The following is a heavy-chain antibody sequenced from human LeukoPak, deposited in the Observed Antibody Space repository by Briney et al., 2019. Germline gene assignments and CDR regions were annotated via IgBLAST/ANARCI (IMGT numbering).Heavy chain of an antibody. Sequence: ASAKVSCKASGYTFTSYYMHWVRQAPGQGLEWMGIINPSGGSTSYAQKFQGRVTMTRDTSTSTVYMELSSLRSEDTAVYYCARGKSSGDWRGVPWQQLVGRNWFDPWGQGTLVTVSS. D-gene: IGHD6-13*01. CDR1: GYTFTSYY. J-gene: IGHJ5*02. CDR2: INPSGGST. V-gene: IGHV1-46*01. CDR3: ARGKSSGDWRGVPWQQLVGRNWFDP.